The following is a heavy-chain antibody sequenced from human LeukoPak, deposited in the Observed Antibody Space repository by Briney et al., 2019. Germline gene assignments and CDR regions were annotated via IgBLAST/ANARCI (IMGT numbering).Heavy chain of an antibody. CDR3: ALGVVTASTWFDP. J-gene: IGHJ5*02. V-gene: IGHV4-39*01. D-gene: IGHD3-3*01. CDR2: IYYSGST. Sequence: PSETLSLTCTVSGGSISSSSYYWGWIRQPPGKELEWIGSIYYSGSTYYNPSLKSRVTISVDTSKNQFSLKLSSVTAADTAAYYCALGVVTASTWFDPWGQGTLVTVSS. CDR1: GGSISSSSYY.